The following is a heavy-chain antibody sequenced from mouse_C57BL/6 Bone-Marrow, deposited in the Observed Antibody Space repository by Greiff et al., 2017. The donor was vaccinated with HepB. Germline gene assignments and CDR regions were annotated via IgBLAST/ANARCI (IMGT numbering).Heavy chain of an antibody. V-gene: IGHV1-81*01. D-gene: IGHD1-1*01. J-gene: IGHJ2*01. CDR2: IYPRSGNN. CDR1: GYTFTSYG. CDR3: YGSSHYFDY. Sequence: VHLVESGAELARPGASVKLSCKASGYTFTSYGISWVKQRTGQGLEWIGEIYPRSGNNYYNEKLKGKATLNADKYSSTAYIELRSLTSEDSAVYFCYGSSHYFDYWGQGTTLTVSS.